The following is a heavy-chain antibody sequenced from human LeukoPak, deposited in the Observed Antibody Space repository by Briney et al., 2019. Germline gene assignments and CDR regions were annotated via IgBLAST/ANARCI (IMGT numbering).Heavy chain of an antibody. CDR2: ISSSSSYI. D-gene: IGHD5-12*01. CDR1: GFTFSSYS. V-gene: IGHV3-21*01. CDR3: ARDRGQWLRLRGWFDP. Sequence: GGSLRLSCAASGFTFSSYSMNWVRQAPGKGLEWVSSISSSSSYIYYADSVKGRFTISRDNAKNSLYLQMNSLRAEDTAVYYCARDRGQWLRLRGWFDPWGQGTLVTVSP. J-gene: IGHJ5*02.